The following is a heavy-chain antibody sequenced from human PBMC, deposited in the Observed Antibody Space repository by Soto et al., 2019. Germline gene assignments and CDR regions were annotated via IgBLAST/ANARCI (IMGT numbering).Heavy chain of an antibody. V-gene: IGHV4-59*01. Sequence: SETLSLTCTVSGGSISSYYWSWIRQPPGKGLEWIGYIYYSGSTNYNPSLKSRVTISVDTSKNQFSLKLSSVTAADTAVYYCARRGITMVRGGSGGYYYGMDVWDQGTTVTVSS. CDR1: GGSISSYY. J-gene: IGHJ6*02. D-gene: IGHD3-10*01. CDR3: ARRGITMVRGGSGGYYYGMDV. CDR2: IYYSGST.